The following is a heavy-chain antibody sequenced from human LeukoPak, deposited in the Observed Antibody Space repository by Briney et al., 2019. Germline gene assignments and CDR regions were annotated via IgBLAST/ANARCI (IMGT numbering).Heavy chain of an antibody. V-gene: IGHV4-4*09. J-gene: IGHJ5*02. CDR3: ARGAYSSSWFYWFDP. CDR1: GGSISSYY. D-gene: IGHD6-13*01. Sequence: SETLSLTCTVSGGSISSYYWSWIRQPPGKGLEWIGYIYTSGSTNYNPSLKSRVTISVDTSKNQFSLKLSSVTAADTAVYSCARGAYSSSWFYWFDPWGQGTLVSVSS. CDR2: IYTSGST.